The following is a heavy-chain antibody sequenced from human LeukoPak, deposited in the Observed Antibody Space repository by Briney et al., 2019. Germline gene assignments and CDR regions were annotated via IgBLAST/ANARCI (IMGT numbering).Heavy chain of an antibody. J-gene: IGHJ4*02. CDR3: ARDLDS. V-gene: IGHV4-34*01. Sequence: RASETLSLTCAVYGESFSGYYWSWIRQPPGKGLEWIGEINHSGSTNYNPSLKSRVTISVDTSKNQFSLKLSSVTAADTAVYYCARDLDSWGQGTLVTVSS. CDR1: GESFSGYY. CDR2: INHSGST.